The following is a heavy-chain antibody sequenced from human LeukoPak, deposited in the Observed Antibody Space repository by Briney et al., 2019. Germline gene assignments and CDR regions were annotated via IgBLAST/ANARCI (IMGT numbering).Heavy chain of an antibody. CDR3: ARGPRFGELLWHWFDP. Sequence: SETLSLTCTVSGDSISSYYWNWIRQPPGKGLEWIGSMYHSGSTYYNPPLKSRVTISEDTSKNQFSLKLRSVTAADTAVYYCARGPRFGELLWHWFDPWGQGTLVTVSS. CDR2: MYHSGST. CDR1: GDSISSYY. D-gene: IGHD3-10*01. J-gene: IGHJ5*02. V-gene: IGHV4-38-2*02.